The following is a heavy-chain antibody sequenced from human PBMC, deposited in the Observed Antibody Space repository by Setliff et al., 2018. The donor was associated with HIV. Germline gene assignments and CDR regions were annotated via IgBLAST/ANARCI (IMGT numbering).Heavy chain of an antibody. CDR1: GGTFGIYG. Sequence: ASVKVSCKASGGTFGIYGISWVRQAPGQGLEWMGGTIPMFGTANYAQKFQGRVTITTDESTNTGYMELSSLRSEDTAVYYCAGESACSSTSCPKVLDYWGQGTLVTVSS. D-gene: IGHD2-2*01. CDR2: TIPMFGTA. CDR3: AGESACSSTSCPKVLDY. V-gene: IGHV1-69*05. J-gene: IGHJ4*02.